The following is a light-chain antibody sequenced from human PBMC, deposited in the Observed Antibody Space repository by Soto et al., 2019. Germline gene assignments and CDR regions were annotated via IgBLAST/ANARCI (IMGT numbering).Light chain of an antibody. CDR3: QQYHDSPMNT. J-gene: IGKJ2*01. Sequence: VLPQSPDTLSLSPGDRATLSCRASQSVRSTFLAWYQQKPGQAPRLLIYGASNRAAGLPERFSGSASGTEFTLTISRLEPDDSAVYYCQQYHDSPMNTFGQGTKLQIK. CDR2: GAS. CDR1: QSVRSTF. V-gene: IGKV3-20*01.